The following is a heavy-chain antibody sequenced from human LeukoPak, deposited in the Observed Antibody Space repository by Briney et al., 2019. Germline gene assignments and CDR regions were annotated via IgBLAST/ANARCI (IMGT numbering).Heavy chain of an antibody. CDR3: ARAPPYYHSSGHLF. CDR2: IYPSGST. J-gene: IGHJ4*02. Sequence: SETLSLTCTVSDYSISSGYYWGWIRQPPGKGLEWIGSIYPSGSTYYNPSLKSRVTISVDTSKNQFSLKLSSVTAADTAVYYCARAPPYYHSSGHLFWGQGTLVTVSS. CDR1: DYSISSGYY. V-gene: IGHV4-38-2*02. D-gene: IGHD3-22*01.